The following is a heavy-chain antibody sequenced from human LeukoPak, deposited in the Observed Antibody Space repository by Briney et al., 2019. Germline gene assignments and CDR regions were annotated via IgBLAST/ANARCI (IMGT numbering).Heavy chain of an antibody. D-gene: IGHD3-10*01. CDR3: AKRGPGSPQSGKYYFDY. J-gene: IGHJ4*02. Sequence: GGSLRLSCAASGFTFSSYGMHWVRQAPGKGLEWVAFIRYDGSNKYYADSVKGRFTISRDNSKNTLYLQMNSLRAEDTAVYYCAKRGPGSPQSGKYYFDYWGQGTLVTVSS. V-gene: IGHV3-30*02. CDR2: IRYDGSNK. CDR1: GFTFSSYG.